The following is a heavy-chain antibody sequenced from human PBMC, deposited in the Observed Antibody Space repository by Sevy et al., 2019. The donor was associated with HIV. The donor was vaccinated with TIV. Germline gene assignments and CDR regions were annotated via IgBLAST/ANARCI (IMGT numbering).Heavy chain of an antibody. CDR3: ARVWNSDYYDSSGPNWFDS. J-gene: IGHJ5*01. CDR2: INPNSGGT. Sequence: ASVKVSCKASGYTFTGYSMHWVRQAPGQGLEWMGWINPNSGGTNYAQKFQGRVTMTRDTSISTAYMELSRLRSDDTAVHYCARVWNSDYYDSSGPNWFDSWGQGTLVTVSS. V-gene: IGHV1-2*02. D-gene: IGHD3-22*01. CDR1: GYTFTGYS.